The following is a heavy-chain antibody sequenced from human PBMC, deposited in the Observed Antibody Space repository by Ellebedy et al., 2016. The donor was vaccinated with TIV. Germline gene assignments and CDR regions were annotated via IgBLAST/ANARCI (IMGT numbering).Heavy chain of an antibody. V-gene: IGHV4-34*01. J-gene: IGHJ6*02. Sequence: SETLSLTCAVYGGSFSGYYWSWIRQPPGKGLEWIGEINHSGSTNYNPSLKSRVTVSVDTSKNQFSLKLSSVTAADTAVYYCARGRRTGYYKGYYYGMDVWGQGTTVTVSS. CDR2: INHSGST. CDR1: GGSFSGYY. CDR3: ARGRRTGYYKGYYYGMDV. D-gene: IGHD3-9*01.